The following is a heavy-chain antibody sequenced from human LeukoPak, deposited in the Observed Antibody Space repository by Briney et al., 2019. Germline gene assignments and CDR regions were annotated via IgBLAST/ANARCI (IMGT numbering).Heavy chain of an antibody. D-gene: IGHD1-14*01. CDR3: ARANHSFAY. Sequence: GGSLRLSCAASGFTFSDSYMSWIRQAPGKGLEYISYISSSGSTMYYADSVKGRCTLSRDNAKNSLSLETNSRRAEDKAVYYCARANHSFAYWGQGPLVTVSS. J-gene: IGHJ4*02. V-gene: IGHV3-11*01. CDR1: GFTFSDSY. CDR2: ISSSGSTM.